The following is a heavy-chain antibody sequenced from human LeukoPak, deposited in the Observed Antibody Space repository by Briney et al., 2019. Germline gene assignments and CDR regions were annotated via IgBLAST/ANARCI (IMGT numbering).Heavy chain of an antibody. J-gene: IGHJ4*02. Sequence: SETLSLTCAVYGGSFTGYYWSWIRQTPGRGLEWVGEIHYTGATSYNPSLKSRATISTDTSKNQFSLRLSSVTAADTAVYYCARGNILTGYCFDFWGQGALVTVSS. CDR2: IHYTGAT. CDR3: ARGNILTGYCFDF. V-gene: IGHV4-34*01. CDR1: GGSFTGYY. D-gene: IGHD3-9*01.